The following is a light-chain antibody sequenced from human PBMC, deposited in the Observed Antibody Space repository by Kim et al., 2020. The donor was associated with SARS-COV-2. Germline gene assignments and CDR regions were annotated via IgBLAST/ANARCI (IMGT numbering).Light chain of an antibody. J-gene: IGKJ2*01. CDR3: QKYDNAPYT. CDR1: QGIWKY. V-gene: IGKV1-27*01. CDR2: AAS. Sequence: SASVGERVTITCRASQGIWKYLAWYQQRPGKVPKLLIHAASTLQSGVPSRCSGSGSGTHFTLTISSLQPEDVATYYCQKYDNAPYTFGQGTKLEI.